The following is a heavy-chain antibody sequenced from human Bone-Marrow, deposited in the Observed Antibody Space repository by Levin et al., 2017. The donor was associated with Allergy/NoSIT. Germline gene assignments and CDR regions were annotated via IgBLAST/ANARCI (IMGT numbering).Heavy chain of an antibody. Sequence: PGGSLRLSCTVSGGSISSYYWSWIRQPPGKGLEWIGYIYYSGRTDYNPSLKSRVTISVDMSENQFSLKLSSVTAADTAVYYCARYSGYDLTPFDYWGQGTLVSVSS. CDR1: GGSISSYY. D-gene: IGHD5-12*01. V-gene: IGHV4-59*01. CDR2: IYYSGRT. CDR3: ARYSGYDLTPFDY. J-gene: IGHJ4*02.